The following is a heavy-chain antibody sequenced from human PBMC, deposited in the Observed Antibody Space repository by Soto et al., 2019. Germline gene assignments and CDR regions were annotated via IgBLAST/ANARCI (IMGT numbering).Heavy chain of an antibody. CDR1: GGSISSYY. CDR2: IYYSGST. J-gene: IGHJ6*02. D-gene: IGHD6-13*01. Sequence: QVQLQESGPGLVKPSETLSLTCTVSGGSISSYYWSWIRQPPGKGLEWIGYIYYSGSTNYNPSLKSRVTISVDTSKNPFSLKLSSVTAADTAVYYCASGGRAAAGTTHYYYGMDVWGQGTTVTVSS. CDR3: ASGGRAAAGTTHYYYGMDV. V-gene: IGHV4-59*01.